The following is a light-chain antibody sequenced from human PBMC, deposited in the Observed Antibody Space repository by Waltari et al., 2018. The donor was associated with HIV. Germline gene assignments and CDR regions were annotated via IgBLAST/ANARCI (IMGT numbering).Light chain of an antibody. CDR3: QQYNNWPMT. V-gene: IGKV3-15*01. CDR1: QSVSSN. J-gene: IGKJ4*01. Sequence: EIVMTHSPATLSVSPGERATLSCSASQSVSSNLAWYQQTPGQAPRLLIDGASTRATGIPARFSGSGSGTEFTLTNSSLQAEDCAVYYCQQYNNWPMTFGGGTKVEIK. CDR2: GAS.